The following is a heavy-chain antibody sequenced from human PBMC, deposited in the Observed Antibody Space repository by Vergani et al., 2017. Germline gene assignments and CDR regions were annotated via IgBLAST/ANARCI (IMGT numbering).Heavy chain of an antibody. V-gene: IGHV3-23*04. CDR2: IRGSGGST. CDR1: LFPFPSFP. CDR3: ATRGKHIVVVTAIPRHFDY. Sequence: EVQLVESGGGLVTPPPSLPLPSPPSLFPFPSFPLPSLRPAPALGLGWVSAIRGSGGSTYYADSVKGRFTISRDNSKNTLDLQMNSLRAEDTAVYSCATRGKHIVVVTAIPRHFDYWGQGTLVTVSS. J-gene: IGHJ4*02. D-gene: IGHD2-21*02.